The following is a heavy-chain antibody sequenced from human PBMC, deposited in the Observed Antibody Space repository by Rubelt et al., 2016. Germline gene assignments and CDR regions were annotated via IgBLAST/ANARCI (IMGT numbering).Heavy chain of an antibody. Sequence: EVELVESGGSLVQPGGSLRVSCAASGFSFSNFAMSWVRQAPGKGLEWVSVIYSGGSTYYADSVKGRFTISRDNSKNTLYLQRNSLRAEDTAVYYCARGGMDVWGQGTTVTVSS. CDR3: ARGGMDV. CDR2: IYSGGST. V-gene: IGHV3-66*01. J-gene: IGHJ6*02. CDR1: GFSFSNFA.